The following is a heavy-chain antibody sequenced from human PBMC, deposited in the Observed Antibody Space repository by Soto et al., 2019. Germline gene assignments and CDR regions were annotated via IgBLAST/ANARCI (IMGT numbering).Heavy chain of an antibody. V-gene: IGHV1-2*04. J-gene: IGHJ6*02. CDR3: AREEYSSSSRNYYGMDV. CDR1: GYTFTGYY. D-gene: IGHD6-6*01. CDR2: INPNSGGT. Sequence: GASVKVSCKASGYTFTGYYTHWVRQAPGQGLEWMGWINPNSGGTNYAQKFQGWVTMTRDTSISTAYMELSRLRSDDTAVYYCAREEYSSSSRNYYGMDVWGQGTTVTVSS.